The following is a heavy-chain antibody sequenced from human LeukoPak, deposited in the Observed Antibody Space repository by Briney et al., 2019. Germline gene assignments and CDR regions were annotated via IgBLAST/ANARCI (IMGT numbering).Heavy chain of an antibody. Sequence: KPSETLSLTCIVSGYSITSGYYWGWIRQPPGKGLEWIGSIYHSGDTYYNPSLKSRVTISVDTSKNQFSLKLDSVTAADTAVYYCAKGTSSGWYYFDYWGQGTLVTVSS. J-gene: IGHJ4*02. V-gene: IGHV4-38-2*02. CDR2: IYHSGDT. CDR1: GYSITSGYY. D-gene: IGHD6-19*01. CDR3: AKGTSSGWYYFDY.